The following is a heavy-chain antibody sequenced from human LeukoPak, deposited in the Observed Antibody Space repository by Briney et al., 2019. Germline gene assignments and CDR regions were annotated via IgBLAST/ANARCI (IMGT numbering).Heavy chain of an antibody. Sequence: GASVKVSCKASGGTFISYAISWVRQAPGQGLEWMGGIIPIFGTANYAQKFQGRVTITADKSTSTAYMELSSLRSEDTAVYYCARAEGSSSGYYYYYMDVWGKGTTVTVSS. D-gene: IGHD6-6*01. J-gene: IGHJ6*03. CDR3: ARAEGSSSGYYYYYMDV. V-gene: IGHV1-69*06. CDR1: GGTFISYA. CDR2: IIPIFGTA.